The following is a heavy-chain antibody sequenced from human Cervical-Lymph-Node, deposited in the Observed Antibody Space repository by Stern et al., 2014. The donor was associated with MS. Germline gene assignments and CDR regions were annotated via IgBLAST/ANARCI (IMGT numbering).Heavy chain of an antibody. CDR3: ASGRYCSGGSCYYWFDP. CDR1: GGTFSSYA. CDR2: IIPIFGTA. J-gene: IGHJ5*02. D-gene: IGHD2-15*01. V-gene: IGHV1-69*01. Sequence: VQLEESGAEVKKPGSSVKVSCKASGGTFSSYAISWVRQAPGQGLEWMGGIIPIFGTANYAQKFQGRVTITADESTSTAYMELSSLRSEDTAVYYCASGRYCSGGSCYYWFDPWGQGTLITVSS.